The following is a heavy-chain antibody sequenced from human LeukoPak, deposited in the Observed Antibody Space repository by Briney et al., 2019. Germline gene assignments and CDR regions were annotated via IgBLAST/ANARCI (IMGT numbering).Heavy chain of an antibody. CDR3: ARDKYCGGDCYSYAFDI. J-gene: IGHJ3*02. CDR1: GGTFSSYA. CDR2: IIPIFGTA. D-gene: IGHD2-21*01. Sequence: SVKVSCKASGGTFSSYAISWVRQAPGQGLEWMGGIIPIFGTANYAQKFQGRVTITADESTSTAYMELSSLRSEDTAVYYCARDKYCGGDCYSYAFDIWGQGTMVTVSS. V-gene: IGHV1-69*13.